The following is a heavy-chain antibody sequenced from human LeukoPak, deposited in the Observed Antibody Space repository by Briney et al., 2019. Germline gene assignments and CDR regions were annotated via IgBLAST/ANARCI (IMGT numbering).Heavy chain of an antibody. Sequence: GGSLRLSCAASGFTFSSYAMHWVRQAPGKGLEWVAVISYDGSNKYYADSVKGRFTISRDNSKNTPYLQMNSLRAEDTAVYYCARDLKLGYCSGGSCYSGPFDYWGQGTLVTVSS. V-gene: IGHV3-30*04. CDR1: GFTFSSYA. CDR3: ARDLKLGYCSGGSCYSGPFDY. D-gene: IGHD2-15*01. CDR2: ISYDGSNK. J-gene: IGHJ4*02.